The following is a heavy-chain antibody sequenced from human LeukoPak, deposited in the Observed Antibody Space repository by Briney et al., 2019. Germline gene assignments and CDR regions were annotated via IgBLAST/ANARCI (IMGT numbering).Heavy chain of an antibody. D-gene: IGHD6-13*01. V-gene: IGHV4-39*07. CDR2: IYHSGST. J-gene: IGHJ5*02. CDR3: ASIAALEGWFDP. CDR1: GGSISRSNYY. Sequence: PSETLSLTCSVSGGSISRSNYYWDWIRQPPGKGLEWIGSIYHSGSTYYNPSLKSRVTISVDTSKNQFSLKLSSVTAADTAVYYCASIAALEGWFDPWGQGTLVTVSS.